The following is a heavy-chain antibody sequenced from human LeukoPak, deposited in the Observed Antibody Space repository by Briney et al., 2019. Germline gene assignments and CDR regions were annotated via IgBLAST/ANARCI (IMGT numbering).Heavy chain of an antibody. CDR1: GGSISSGGYY. Sequence: SSQTLSLTCTVSGGSISSGGYYWSWIRQHPGKGLEWIGYIYYSGSTYYNLSLKSRVTISVDTSKNQFPLKLSSVTAADTAVYYCARSKRGYSYGYFDYWGQGTLVTVSS. J-gene: IGHJ4*02. CDR2: IYYSGST. CDR3: ARSKRGYSYGYFDY. D-gene: IGHD5-18*01. V-gene: IGHV4-31*03.